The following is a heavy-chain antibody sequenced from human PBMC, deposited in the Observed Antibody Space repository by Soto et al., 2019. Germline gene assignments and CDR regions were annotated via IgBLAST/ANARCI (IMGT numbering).Heavy chain of an antibody. J-gene: IGHJ4*02. CDR1: GYSFTSYW. CDR2: IYPGDSYT. CDR3: AREYSYGYPSQ. D-gene: IGHD5-18*01. Sequence: GESLKISCKGSGYSFTSYWIGWVRQMPGKGLEWMGIIYPGDSYTNYSPSFQGHVTISADKSISTAYLQWSSLKASDTAMYYCAREYSYGYPSQWGQGTLVTVSS. V-gene: IGHV5-51*01.